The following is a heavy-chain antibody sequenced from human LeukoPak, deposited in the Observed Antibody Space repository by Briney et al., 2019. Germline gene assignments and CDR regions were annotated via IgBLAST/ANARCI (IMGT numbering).Heavy chain of an antibody. CDR2: IYHSGST. D-gene: IGHD2-2*01. J-gene: IGHJ5*02. V-gene: IGHV4-30-2*01. CDR1: GGSISSGGYY. CDR3: ARDPLSIVVVPAAPA. Sequence: SQTLSLTCTVSGGSISSGGYYWSWLRQPPGKGLEWIGYIYHSGSTYYNPSLKSRVTISVGRSKNQFSLKLSSVTAADTAVYYCARDPLSIVVVPAAPAWGQGTLVTVSS.